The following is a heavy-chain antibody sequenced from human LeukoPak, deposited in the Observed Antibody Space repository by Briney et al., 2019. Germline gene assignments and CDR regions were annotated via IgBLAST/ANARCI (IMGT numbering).Heavy chain of an antibody. V-gene: IGHV4-61*01. J-gene: IGHJ5*02. D-gene: IGHD2-21*01. CDR1: GDSVSSSPYY. Sequence: PSETLSLTCTVSGDSVSSSPYYWGWIRQPPGRGLEWIGNTYSTSTLYNASLRSRVAITEDASKNQFSLKLSSATAADTAIYYCVRNKFHNWFDPWGQGTLVTVSS. CDR3: VRNKFHNWFDP. CDR2: TYSTST.